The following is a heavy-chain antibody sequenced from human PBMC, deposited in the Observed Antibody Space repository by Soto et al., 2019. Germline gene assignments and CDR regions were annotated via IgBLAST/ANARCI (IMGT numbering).Heavy chain of an antibody. CDR2: INPNSGGT. CDR1: GYTFTGYY. J-gene: IGHJ5*02. CDR3: AREGCSGGSCYSYGGWFDP. Sequence: GASVKVSCTASGYTFTGYYMHWVRQAPGQGLEWMGWINPNSGGTNYAQKFQGWVTMTRDTSISTAYMELSRLRSDDTAVYYCAREGCSGGSCYSYGGWFDPWGQGTLVTVSS. V-gene: IGHV1-2*04. D-gene: IGHD2-15*01.